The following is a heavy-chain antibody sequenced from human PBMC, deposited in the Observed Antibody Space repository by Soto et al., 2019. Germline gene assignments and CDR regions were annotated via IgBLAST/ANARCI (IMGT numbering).Heavy chain of an antibody. J-gene: IGHJ6*02. CDR1: GFTFSSYG. D-gene: IGHD2-15*01. V-gene: IGHV3-30*18. CDR3: AKDRGEYCSGGSCYTGFYYYYGMDV. Sequence: QVQLVESGGGVVQPGRSLRLSCAASGFTFSSYGMHWVRQAPGKGLEWVAVISYDGSNKYYADSVKGRFTISRYNSKNTMYLKMNSLRAEDTAVYYCAKDRGEYCSGGSCYTGFYYYYGMDVWGQGTTVTVSS. CDR2: ISYDGSNK.